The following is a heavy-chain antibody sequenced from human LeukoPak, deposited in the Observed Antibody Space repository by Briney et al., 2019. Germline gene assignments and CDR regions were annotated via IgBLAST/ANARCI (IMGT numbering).Heavy chain of an antibody. CDR3: AKDRIKKGTAAGTKPDY. D-gene: IGHD6-13*01. J-gene: IGHJ4*02. V-gene: IGHV3-21*04. CDR1: GFTFSSYS. CDR2: ISSSSSYI. Sequence: GGSLRLSCAASGFTFSSYSMNWVRQAPGKGLEWVSSISSSSSYIYYADSVKGRFTISRDNAKNSLYLQMNSLRAEDTAVHYCAKDRIKKGTAAGTKPDYWGQGTLVTVSS.